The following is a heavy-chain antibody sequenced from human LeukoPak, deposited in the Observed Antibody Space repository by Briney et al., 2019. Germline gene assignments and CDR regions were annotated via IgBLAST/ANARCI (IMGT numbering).Heavy chain of an antibody. D-gene: IGHD3-9*01. V-gene: IGHV4-39*07. CDR2: IYYSGST. CDR3: ARDYKTGYSFDY. Sequence: SSETLSLTCTVSGGSISSYYWGWIRQPPGKGLEWIGSIYYSGSTYYNPSLKSRVTISVDTSKNQFSLKLSSVTAADTAVYYCARDYKTGYSFDYWGQGTLVTVSS. CDR1: GGSISSYY. J-gene: IGHJ4*02.